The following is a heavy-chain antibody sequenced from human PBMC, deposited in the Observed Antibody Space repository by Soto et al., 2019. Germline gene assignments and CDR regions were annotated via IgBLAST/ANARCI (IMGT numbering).Heavy chain of an antibody. J-gene: IGHJ6*02. CDR3: ARDNQQHLRYYGMDV. D-gene: IGHD6-13*01. Sequence: ASVKVSCKASGGTFSSYAISWVRQAPGQGLEWMGGIIPIFGTANYAQKFQGRVTITADESTSTAYMELSSLRPEDTAVYYCARDNQQHLRYYGMDVWGQGTTVTAP. V-gene: IGHV1-69*13. CDR1: GGTFSSYA. CDR2: IIPIFGTA.